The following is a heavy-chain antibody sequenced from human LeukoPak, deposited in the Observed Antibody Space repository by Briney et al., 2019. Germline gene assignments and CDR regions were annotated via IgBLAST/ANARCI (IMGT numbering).Heavy chain of an antibody. CDR3: ARGIAAAGHYFDY. CDR2: ISSSGSTI. D-gene: IGHD6-13*01. CDR1: GFAFSTYG. Sequence: GGSLRLSCAASGFAFSTYGMNWVRQAPGKGLEWVSYISSSGSTIYYADSVKGRFTISRDNAKNSLYLQMNSLRAEDTAVYYCARGIAAAGHYFDYWGQGTLVTVSS. V-gene: IGHV3-48*04. J-gene: IGHJ4*02.